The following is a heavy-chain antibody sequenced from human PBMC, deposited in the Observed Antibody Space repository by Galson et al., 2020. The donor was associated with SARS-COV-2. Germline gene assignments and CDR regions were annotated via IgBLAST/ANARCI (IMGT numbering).Heavy chain of an antibody. V-gene: IGHV3-21*01. CDR2: ISAGSSYI. CDR1: GFPFSSYS. Sequence: GGSLRLSCAASGFPFSSYSMNWVRQAPGKGLEWVSSISAGSSYIYYADSVKGRFTISRDNAKNSLYLQMNSLRAEDTAVYYCARAGGMATTPANYYYYGLDVWGQGTTVTVSS. CDR3: ARAGGMATTPANYYYYGLDV. J-gene: IGHJ6*02. D-gene: IGHD2-15*01.